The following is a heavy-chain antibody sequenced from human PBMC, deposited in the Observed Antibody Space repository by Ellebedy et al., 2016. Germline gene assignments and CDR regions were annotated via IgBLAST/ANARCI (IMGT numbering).Heavy chain of an antibody. J-gene: IGHJ6*02. Sequence: GGSLRLXXAASGFTFSSYWMSWVRQAPGKGLEWVANIKQDGSEKYYVDSVKGRFTISRDNAKNSLYLQMNSLRSEDTAVYYCARDQERGGIIYYYYGMDVWGQGTTVTVSS. CDR3: ARDQERGGIIYYYYGMDV. D-gene: IGHD3-16*02. V-gene: IGHV3-7*03. CDR1: GFTFSSYW. CDR2: IKQDGSEK.